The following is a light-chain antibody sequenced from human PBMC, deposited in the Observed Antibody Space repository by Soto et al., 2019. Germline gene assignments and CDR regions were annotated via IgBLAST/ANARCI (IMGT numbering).Light chain of an antibody. CDR3: QQFNSYPRT. Sequence: AIQLTQSPSSLSAFVGDRVTITCRASQGISCDLAWYQQKPGKTPKLLIYDASNLESGVPSRFSGSGSGTDFTLTINSLQPEDFATYYCQQFNSYPRTFGQGTKLEIK. V-gene: IGKV1-13*02. CDR1: QGISCD. CDR2: DAS. J-gene: IGKJ2*01.